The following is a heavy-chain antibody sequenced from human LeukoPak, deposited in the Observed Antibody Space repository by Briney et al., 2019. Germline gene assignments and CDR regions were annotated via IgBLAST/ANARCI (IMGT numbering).Heavy chain of an antibody. V-gene: IGHV4-59*01. CDR2: IYYTGNT. CDR3: ARDQGTIILGYFDY. Sequence: SETLSLTCTVSGGSISNYYWNWIRQPPGKGLEWIGYIYYTGNTNYNPSLKSRVTISVDTSKNQFSLKLSSVTAADTAVYYCARDQGTIILGYFDYWGQGTLVTVSS. CDR1: GGSISNYY. D-gene: IGHD3-22*01. J-gene: IGHJ4*02.